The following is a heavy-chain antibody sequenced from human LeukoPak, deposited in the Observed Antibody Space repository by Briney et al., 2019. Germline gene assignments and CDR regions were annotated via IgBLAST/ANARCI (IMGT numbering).Heavy chain of an antibody. J-gene: IGHJ4*02. CDR1: GGSFSGYY. D-gene: IGHD5-12*01. CDR3: ARIVATLWGFDY. Sequence: SETLSLTCAVYGGSFSGYYWSWIRQPPGKGLEWIGEINHSGSTNYNPSLKSRVTISVDTSKNQFSLKLSSVTAADTAVYYCARIVATLWGFDYWGQGTLVTVSS. V-gene: IGHV4-34*01. CDR2: INHSGST.